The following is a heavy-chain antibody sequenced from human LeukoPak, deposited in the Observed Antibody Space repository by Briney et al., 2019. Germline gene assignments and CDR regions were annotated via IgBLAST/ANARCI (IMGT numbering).Heavy chain of an antibody. J-gene: IGHJ3*02. CDR2: INSDGSDT. CDR3: ARGGGDHAFDI. Sequence: GGSLRLSCAASGFTFSPYWMHWVRQAPGKGLAWVSRINSDGSDTIYGDSVKGRFTISRDNAKNTLYLQMNSLRVEDTAVYYCARGGGDHAFDIWGQGTMVTVSS. CDR1: GFTFSPYW. D-gene: IGHD3-16*01. V-gene: IGHV3-74*01.